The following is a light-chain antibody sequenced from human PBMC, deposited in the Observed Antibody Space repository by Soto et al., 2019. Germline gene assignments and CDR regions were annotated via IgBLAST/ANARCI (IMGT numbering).Light chain of an antibody. Sequence: EIVLTQSPGTLSLSPGERATLSCRASQSVSGNQLAWYQQKPGQGPRLLIYAASSRATDIPDRFSGSASGTDFTFIISRLEPEDFGMYYCHQYGSLPRTFGQGTKVESK. J-gene: IGKJ2*02. CDR3: HQYGSLPRT. CDR1: QSVSGNQ. CDR2: AAS. V-gene: IGKV3-20*01.